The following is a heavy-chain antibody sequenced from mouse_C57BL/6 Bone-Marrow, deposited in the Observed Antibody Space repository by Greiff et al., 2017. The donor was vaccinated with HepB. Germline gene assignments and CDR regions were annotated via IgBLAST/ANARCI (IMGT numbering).Heavy chain of an antibody. V-gene: IGHV1-77*01. D-gene: IGHD4-1*01. J-gene: IGHJ2*01. Sequence: QVQLQQSGAELVKPGASVKISCKASGYTFTDYYINWVKQRPGQGLEWIGKIGPGSGSTYYNEKFKGKATLTADKSSSTAFMQLSILTSADSTVYFCPTSWGYWGHGTTLTVPS. CDR3: PTSWGY. CDR2: IGPGSGST. CDR1: GYTFTDYY.